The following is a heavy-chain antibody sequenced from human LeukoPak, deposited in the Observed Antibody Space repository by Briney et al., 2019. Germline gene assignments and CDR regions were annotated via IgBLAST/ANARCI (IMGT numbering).Heavy chain of an antibody. CDR1: GGSMSGYY. J-gene: IGHJ4*02. CDR3: ARGVRDGYNYGSLFDY. V-gene: IGHV4-59*08. CDR2: SYYSGST. D-gene: IGHD5-24*01. Sequence: PSETLSLTCTVSGGSMSGYYWNWIRQPPGKGLEWIGHSYYSGSTQYHPSPKSRGTISVDTSKNQFSLKLSSVTATDTAVYYCARGVRDGYNYGSLFDYWGQGTLVTVSS.